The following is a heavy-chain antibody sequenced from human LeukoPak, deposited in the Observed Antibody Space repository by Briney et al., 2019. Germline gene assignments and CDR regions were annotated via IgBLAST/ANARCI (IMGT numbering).Heavy chain of an antibody. V-gene: IGHV3-74*03. CDR3: VKDVAHSQFDY. CDR1: GYTVRPHC. J-gene: IGHJ4*02. Sequence: PGGSLRLSCAPSGYTVRPHCKHDIRQVPGQGLVWVSYVNTDGTTTTYADSVKGRFAISRDNAKNMVYLHMSSLRAEDTAVYYCVKDVAHSQFDYWGRGALVTVSS. CDR2: VNTDGTTT.